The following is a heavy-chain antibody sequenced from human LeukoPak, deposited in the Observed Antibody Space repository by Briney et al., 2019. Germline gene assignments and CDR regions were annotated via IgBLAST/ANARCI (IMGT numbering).Heavy chain of an antibody. CDR3: ARVRYDFWSGYHDAFDI. Sequence: GGSLRLSCAASGFTFSSYAMHWVRQAPGKGLEYVPAISSNGGSTYYANSVKGRFTISRDNSKNTLYLQMGSLRAEDMAVYYCARVRYDFWSGYHDAFDIWGQGTMVTVSS. J-gene: IGHJ3*02. V-gene: IGHV3-64*01. CDR2: ISSNGGST. CDR1: GFTFSSYA. D-gene: IGHD3-3*01.